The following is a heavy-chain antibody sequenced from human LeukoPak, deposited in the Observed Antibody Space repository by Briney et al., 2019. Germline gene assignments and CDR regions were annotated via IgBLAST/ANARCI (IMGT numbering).Heavy chain of an antibody. Sequence: ASVKVSCKASGYTFTGYYMHWVRQAPGQGLEWMGWINPNSGGTNYAQKFQGRVTMTRDTSISTAHMELSRLRSDDTAVYYCARVSTIFGVAHFDYWGQGTLVTVSS. CDR2: INPNSGGT. V-gene: IGHV1-2*02. J-gene: IGHJ4*02. CDR1: GYTFTGYY. CDR3: ARVSTIFGVAHFDY. D-gene: IGHD3-3*01.